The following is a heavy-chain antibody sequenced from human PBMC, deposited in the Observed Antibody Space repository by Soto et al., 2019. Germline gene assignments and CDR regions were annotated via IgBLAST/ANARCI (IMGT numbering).Heavy chain of an antibody. CDR1: GFSLSTSAMR. CDR2: IDWDDDK. CDR3: ARQAVAGPHFDY. V-gene: IGHV2-70*04. J-gene: IGHJ4*02. D-gene: IGHD6-19*01. Sequence: ESGPNAGEPTQTLTLTCTFSGFSLSTSAMRVSWIRQPPGKALEWLARIDWDDDKFYSTSLKTRLTISKDTSKNQVVLTITNMDPVDTATYYCARQAVAGPHFDYWGQGTLVTVSS.